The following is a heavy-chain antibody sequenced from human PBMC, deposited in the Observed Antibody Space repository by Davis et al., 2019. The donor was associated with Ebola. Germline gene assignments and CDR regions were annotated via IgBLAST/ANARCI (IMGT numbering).Heavy chain of an antibody. CDR3: AKDLLWWSASDV. D-gene: IGHD2-21*01. J-gene: IGHJ6*02. CDR2: IGSSSNGR. CDR1: GFTSGCCA. V-gene: IGHV3-23*05. Sequence: PGGSLRLSCTASGFTSGCCAMNWVRQAPGKGLEWVSGIGSSSNGRHYADSVKGRFTISRDDSKNTVYLQMNNLGAEDTAVYYCAKDLLWWSASDVWGQGTTVTVSS.